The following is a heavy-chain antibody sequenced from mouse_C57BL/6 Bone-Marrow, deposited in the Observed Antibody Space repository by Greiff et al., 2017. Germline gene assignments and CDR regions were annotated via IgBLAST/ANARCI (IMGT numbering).Heavy chain of an antibody. CDR1: GYTFTSYT. J-gene: IGHJ4*01. CDR3: ARRRKLRRGYAMDY. Sequence: QVQLQQSGAELARPGASVKMSCKASGYTFTSYTMHWVKQRPGQGLEWIGYINPSSGYTKYNQKFKDKATLTADKSSSTAYMQLSSLTSEDSAVYYCARRRKLRRGYAMDYWGQGTSVTVSS. D-gene: IGHD4-1*01. CDR2: INPSSGYT. V-gene: IGHV1-4*01.